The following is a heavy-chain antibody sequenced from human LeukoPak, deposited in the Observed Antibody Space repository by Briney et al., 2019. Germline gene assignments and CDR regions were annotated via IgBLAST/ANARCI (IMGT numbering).Heavy chain of an antibody. CDR3: AREEGAAAGLDY. Sequence: SETLSLTCTVSGASISSYYWSWIRQPPGKGLEWIGYIYYTGSTNYNPSLKSRVTISVDTTKKQFSLKLSSVTAADTAVYYCAREEGAAAGLDYWGQGTLVTVSS. V-gene: IGHV4-59*01. J-gene: IGHJ4*02. CDR2: IYYTGST. CDR1: GASISSYY. D-gene: IGHD6-13*01.